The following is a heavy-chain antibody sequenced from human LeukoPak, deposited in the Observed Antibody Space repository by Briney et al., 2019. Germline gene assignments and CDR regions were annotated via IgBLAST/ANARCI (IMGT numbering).Heavy chain of an antibody. D-gene: IGHD4/OR15-4a*01. CDR2: ISASGST. CDR1: GDSISPYY. J-gene: IGHJ3*02. CDR3: VRHPPRGYHGANTFDT. V-gene: IGHV4-4*09. Sequence: SETLSLTCAVSGDSISPYYWSWLRQPPGRGLEWIGYISASGSTNYNPSLKSRLTISVHSSQMLLSLTLSSVTAADTAVYYCVRHPPRGYHGANTFDTWGRGTLVTVSS.